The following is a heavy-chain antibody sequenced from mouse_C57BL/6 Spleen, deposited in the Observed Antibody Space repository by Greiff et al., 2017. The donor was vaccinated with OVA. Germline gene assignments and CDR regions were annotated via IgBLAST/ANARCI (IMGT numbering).Heavy chain of an antibody. Sequence: VQLQQSGAELVKPGASVKISCKASGYAFSSYWMNWVKQRPGKGLEWIGQIYPGDGDTNYNGKFKGKATLTADKSSSTAYMQLSSLTSEDSAVYFCARSHFYYYGSSHYFDYWGQGTTLTVSS. CDR3: ARSHFYYYGSSHYFDY. D-gene: IGHD1-1*01. V-gene: IGHV1-80*01. CDR1: GYAFSSYW. CDR2: IYPGDGDT. J-gene: IGHJ2*01.